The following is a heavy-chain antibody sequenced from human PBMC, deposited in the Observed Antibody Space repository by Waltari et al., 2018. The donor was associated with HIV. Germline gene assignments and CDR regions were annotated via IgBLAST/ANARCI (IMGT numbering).Heavy chain of an antibody. CDR2: IYLSGST. CDR3: ARRGCSSTSCYYYFDY. J-gene: IGHJ4*02. D-gene: IGHD2-2*01. V-gene: IGHV4-39*01. CDR1: GGSISSSSYY. Sequence: QLQLQESGPGLVKPSETLSLTCIVSGGSISSSSYYWGWIRQPPGKGLEWIGSIYLSGSTYYNPPLKSRVTISVDTSKNQFSLKLSSVTAADTAVYYCARRGCSSTSCYYYFDYWGQGTLVTVSS.